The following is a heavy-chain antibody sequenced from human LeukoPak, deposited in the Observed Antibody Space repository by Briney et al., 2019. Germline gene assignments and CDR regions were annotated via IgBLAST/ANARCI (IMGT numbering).Heavy chain of an antibody. Sequence: SETLSLTCTVSGVSISSSNSYWSWIRQPPGKGLEWIGYIYYSGSTNYNPSLKSRVTISVDTSKNQFSLKLSSVTAADTAVYYCARRVGITMIVVVRGYYMDVWGKGTTVTISS. CDR1: GVSISSSNSY. CDR2: IYYSGST. J-gene: IGHJ6*03. V-gene: IGHV4-61*05. CDR3: ARRVGITMIVVVRGYYMDV. D-gene: IGHD3-22*01.